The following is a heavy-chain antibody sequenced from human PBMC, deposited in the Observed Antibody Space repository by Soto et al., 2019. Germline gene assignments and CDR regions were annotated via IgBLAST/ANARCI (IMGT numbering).Heavy chain of an antibody. CDR2: ITSSGTTV. Sequence: EVHLVESGGGLVQPGGSLRLSCAASGFTFSSYSLNWVRQAPGKGLEWVSYITSSGTTVYYAASVRGRFTISRDNAKNSLYLQMTSLSDDDTSVYYCARGSGNWAGYFDLWGQGSVVTVSS. V-gene: IGHV3-48*02. CDR1: GFTFSSYS. CDR3: ARGSGNWAGYFDL. J-gene: IGHJ4*02. D-gene: IGHD1-1*01.